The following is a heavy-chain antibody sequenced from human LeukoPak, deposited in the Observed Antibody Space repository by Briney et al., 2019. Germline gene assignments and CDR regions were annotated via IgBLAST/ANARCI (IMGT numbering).Heavy chain of an antibody. CDR1: GFTFSSYS. Sequence: GGSLRLSCAASGFTFSSYSMNWVRQAPGKGLEWVSSISSSSSYIYYADSVKGRFTISRDNAKNSLYLQMNSLRAEDTAVYYCARASGTYYYDSSGYLGYWGQGTLVTVSS. D-gene: IGHD3-22*01. V-gene: IGHV3-21*01. CDR3: ARASGTYYYDSSGYLGY. CDR2: ISSSSSYI. J-gene: IGHJ4*02.